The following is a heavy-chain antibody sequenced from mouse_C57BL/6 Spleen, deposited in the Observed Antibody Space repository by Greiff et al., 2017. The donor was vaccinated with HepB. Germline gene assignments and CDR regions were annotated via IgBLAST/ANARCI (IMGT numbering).Heavy chain of an antibody. CDR2: INPYNGGT. CDR3: ARVYGSSYPLSY. CDR1: GYTFTDYY. J-gene: IGHJ2*01. Sequence: EVQLQQSGPVLVKPGASVKMSCKASGYTFTDYYMNWVKQSHGKSLEWIGVINPYNGGTSYNQKFKGKATLTVDKSSSTAYMELNSLTSEDSAVYYCARVYGSSYPLSYWGQGTTLTVSS. D-gene: IGHD1-1*01. V-gene: IGHV1-19*01.